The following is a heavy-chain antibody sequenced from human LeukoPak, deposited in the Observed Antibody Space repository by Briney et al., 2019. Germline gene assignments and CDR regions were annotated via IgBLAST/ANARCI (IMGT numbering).Heavy chain of an antibody. D-gene: IGHD3-10*01. CDR1: GFTFSSYA. J-gene: IGHJ4*02. CDR3: AKDREGALLWFGELLLDY. Sequence: GGSLRLSCAASGFTFSSYAMSWVRQAPGKGLEWVSAISGSGGSTYYADSVKGRFTISRDNSKNTLYLQMNSLRAEDTAVYYCAKDREGALLWFGELLLDYWGQGTLVTVSS. V-gene: IGHV3-23*01. CDR2: ISGSGGST.